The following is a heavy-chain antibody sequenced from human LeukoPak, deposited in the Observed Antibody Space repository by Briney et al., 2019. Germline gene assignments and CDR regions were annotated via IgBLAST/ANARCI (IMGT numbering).Heavy chain of an antibody. CDR2: ISGSGGST. J-gene: IGHJ4*02. V-gene: IGHV3-23*01. D-gene: IGHD6-13*01. Sequence: GGSLRLSCAASGFIFSNYGMNWVRPAPGKGLEWVSAISGSGGSTYYADSVKGRFTISRDNSKNTLYLQMNSLRAEDTAVYYCAKDRWVAAAPRGGFDSWGQGTLVTVSS. CDR3: AKDRWVAAAPRGGFDS. CDR1: GFIFSNYG.